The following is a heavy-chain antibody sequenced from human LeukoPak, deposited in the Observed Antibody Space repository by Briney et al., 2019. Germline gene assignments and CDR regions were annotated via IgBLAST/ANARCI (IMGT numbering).Heavy chain of an antibody. CDR2: INPNSGGT. D-gene: IGHD2-2*01. CDR1: GYTFTGYY. Sequence: ASVKVSCKASGYTFTGYYMHWVRQAPGQGLEWMGWINPNSGGTNYAQKFQGRVTMTRDTSISTAYMELSRLRSDDTAVYYCARGRVVVVPAAIRPKFDPWGQGTLGTVSS. V-gene: IGHV1-2*02. CDR3: ARGRVVVVPAAIRPKFDP. J-gene: IGHJ5*02.